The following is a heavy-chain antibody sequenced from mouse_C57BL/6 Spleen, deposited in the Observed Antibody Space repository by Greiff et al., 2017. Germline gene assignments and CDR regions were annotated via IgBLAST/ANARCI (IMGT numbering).Heavy chain of an antibody. D-gene: IGHD2-3*01. CDR1: GYTFTSYW. Sequence: QVQLQQPGAELVKPGASVKMSCKASGYTFTSYWITWVKQRPGQGLEWIGNINPSNGGTNYNEKFKSKATLTVDKSSSTAYMQLSSLTSEDSAVYYCARGDDGYLYYYAMDYWGQGTSVTVSS. V-gene: IGHV1-53*01. CDR3: ARGDDGYLYYYAMDY. CDR2: INPSNGGT. J-gene: IGHJ4*01.